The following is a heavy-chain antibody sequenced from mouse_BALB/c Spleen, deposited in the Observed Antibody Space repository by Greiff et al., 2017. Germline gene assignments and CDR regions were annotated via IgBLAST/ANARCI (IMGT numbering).Heavy chain of an antibody. CDR2: IWSGGST. J-gene: IGHJ1*01. CDR1: GFSLTSSG. Sequence: QVQLKQSGPGLVQPSQSLSITCTVSGFSLTSSGVHWVRQSPGKGLEWLGVIWSGGSTDYNAACISRLSISKDNSKSQVFFKRISLQANDTAIYYCARKREYFDVWGAGTTVTVSS. CDR3: ARKREYFDV. V-gene: IGHV2-2*02.